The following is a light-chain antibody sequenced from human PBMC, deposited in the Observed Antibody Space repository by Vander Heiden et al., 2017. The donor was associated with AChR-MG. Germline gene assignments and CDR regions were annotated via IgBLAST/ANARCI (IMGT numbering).Light chain of an antibody. CDR3: QQCYDTPWT. Sequence: DIVMTQSPDSLAVSLCERATINGKASHSVLKNSLVGYQQKPGQPPKVLIYWASTRESGVPDRFSGSGSGTEFTLTISSLQAEDVAVYYCQQCYDTPWTFGQGTKVEIK. CDR1: HSVLKNS. CDR2: WAS. J-gene: IGKJ1*01. V-gene: IGKV4-1*01.